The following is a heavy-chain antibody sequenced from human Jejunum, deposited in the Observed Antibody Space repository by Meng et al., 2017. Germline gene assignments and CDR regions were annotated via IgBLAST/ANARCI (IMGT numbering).Heavy chain of an antibody. Sequence: GHREGSGPGLVKPDRTWSLTCSVLGGSIRGGFYYWTWVRQYPGKGLEWIGYIYSSGTTNYNPSLNSRATMSLDTSENQFSLNLSAVTAADTAVYYCARDAGKPVGLDLWGRGTLVTVSS. CDR3: ARDAGKPVGLDL. CDR1: GGSIRGGFYY. CDR2: IYSSGTT. J-gene: IGHJ2*01. V-gene: IGHV4-31*03. D-gene: IGHD6-13*01.